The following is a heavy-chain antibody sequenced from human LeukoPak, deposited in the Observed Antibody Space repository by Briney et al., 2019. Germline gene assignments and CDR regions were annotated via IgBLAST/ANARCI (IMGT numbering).Heavy chain of an antibody. CDR1: GFTFSSYA. Sequence: PTGGSLRLSCAASGFTFSSYAMSWVRQAPGRGLEWVSAISGSGGSTYYADSVKGRFTISRDNAKNTLYLQMNSLRAEDTAVYYCASAPLVDWYLDLWGRGTLVTVSS. CDR3: ASAPLVDWYLDL. J-gene: IGHJ2*01. D-gene: IGHD2-15*01. CDR2: ISGSGGST. V-gene: IGHV3-23*01.